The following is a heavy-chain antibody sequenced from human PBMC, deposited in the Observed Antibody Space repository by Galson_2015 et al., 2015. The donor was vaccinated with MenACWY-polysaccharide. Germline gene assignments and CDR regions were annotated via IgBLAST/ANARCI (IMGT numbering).Heavy chain of an antibody. Sequence: PALVKPTQTLTLTCTFSGFSLSTRGVGVAWIRQSPEKALEWLALIYWDDDERYSPSLKSRLTITKDNSKNQVVLTMTNMDPVDTATYYCGSGSGRTIDYWGQGTLVTVSS. CDR2: IYWDDDE. D-gene: IGHD3-10*01. J-gene: IGHJ4*02. CDR1: GFSLSTRGVG. V-gene: IGHV2-5*02. CDR3: GSGSGRTIDY.